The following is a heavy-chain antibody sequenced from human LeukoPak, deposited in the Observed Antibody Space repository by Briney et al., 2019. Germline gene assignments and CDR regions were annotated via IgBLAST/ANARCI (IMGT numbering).Heavy chain of an antibody. Sequence: GGSLTLYCAASTFTVSCIYMSWLRQAPGQGLEGVSDIYSGGSTYYADSVRGRFNISRHHSKNTLYLQMNSLRAEDTAVYYCARASIAAGGTSGWYFDLWGRGTLVTVSS. V-gene: IGHV3-53*04. CDR1: TFTVSCIY. CDR3: ARASIAAGGTSGWYFDL. D-gene: IGHD6-13*01. CDR2: IYSGGST. J-gene: IGHJ2*01.